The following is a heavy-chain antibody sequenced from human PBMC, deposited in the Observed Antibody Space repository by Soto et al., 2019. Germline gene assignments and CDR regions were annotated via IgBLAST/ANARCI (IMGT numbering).Heavy chain of an antibody. CDR3: ARGGVLYYDSSGSGDVFDI. CDR1: GYTFTSYG. CDR2: ISAYNGNT. V-gene: IGHV1-18*01. Sequence: ASVKVSCKASGYTFTSYGISWVRQAPGQGLEWMGWISAYNGNTSYAQKLQGRVTMTTDTSTSTAYMELRSLRSDDTAVYYCARGGVLYYDSSGSGDVFDIWGQGTMVTVSS. D-gene: IGHD3-22*01. J-gene: IGHJ3*02.